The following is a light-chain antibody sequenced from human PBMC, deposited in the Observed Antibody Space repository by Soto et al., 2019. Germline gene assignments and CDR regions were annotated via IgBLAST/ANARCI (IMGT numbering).Light chain of an antibody. CDR2: WAS. V-gene: IGKV4-1*01. CDR1: QSVFYSSNNKNY. CDR3: QQYYTTPLT. J-gene: IGKJ4*01. Sequence: DIVMTQSPDSLAVSLGERATINCKSSQSVFYSSNNKNYLAWYQQKPGQPPQLLIYWASTRESGVPDRFSGSGSGTDFTLTISSLQAEDVAVYYCQQYYTTPLTFGGGTKVEIK.